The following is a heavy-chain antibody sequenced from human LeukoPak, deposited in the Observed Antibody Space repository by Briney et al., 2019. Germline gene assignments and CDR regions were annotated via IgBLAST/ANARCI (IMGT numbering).Heavy chain of an antibody. CDR1: GGSICSYY. CDR2: IYYSGST. Sequence: SETLSLTCTVSGGSICSYYWSWIRQPPGKGLEWIGYIYYSGSTNYIPSLKSRVTISVDMSKNQFPLKLSAVTAADTAVHYCARRYTYYYGSGRHTAPWYFDLWGRGTLVTVSS. V-gene: IGHV4-59*01. CDR3: ARRYTYYYGSGRHTAPWYFDL. D-gene: IGHD3-10*01. J-gene: IGHJ2*01.